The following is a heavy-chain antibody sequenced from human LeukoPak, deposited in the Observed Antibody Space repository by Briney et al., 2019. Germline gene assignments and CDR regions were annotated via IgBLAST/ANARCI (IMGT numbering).Heavy chain of an antibody. V-gene: IGHV3-30*03. CDR1: GFTFSRYV. J-gene: IGHJ4*02. D-gene: IGHD2-15*01. CDR3: ARGCSGGSCFGDFDY. CDR2: ISYNGSNK. Sequence: PGGSLRLSCAASGFTFSRYVMHGFRQAPGKGLEGGAVISYNGSNKYYADSVKGRFTISRDNAKNSLFLQMSSLRDEATAVYYCARGCSGGSCFGDFDYWGQGTLGTVSS.